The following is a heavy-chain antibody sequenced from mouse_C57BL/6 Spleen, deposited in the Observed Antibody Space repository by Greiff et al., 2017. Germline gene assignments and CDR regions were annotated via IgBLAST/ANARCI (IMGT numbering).Heavy chain of an antibody. Sequence: VKLQQPGAELVRPGSSVKLSCKASGYTFTSYWMHWVKQRPIQGLEWIGNIDPSDSETHYNQKFKDKATLTVDKSSSTAYMQLSSLTSEDSAVYYCARGDYGNSLFADWGQGTLVTVSA. CDR2: IDPSDSET. V-gene: IGHV1-52*01. CDR3: ARGDYGNSLFAD. CDR1: GYTFTSYW. D-gene: IGHD2-1*01. J-gene: IGHJ3*01.